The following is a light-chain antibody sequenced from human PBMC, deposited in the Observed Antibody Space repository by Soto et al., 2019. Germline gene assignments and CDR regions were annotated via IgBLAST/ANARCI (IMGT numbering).Light chain of an antibody. CDR2: AAS. CDR3: QQSYSTPYT. J-gene: IGKJ2*01. CDR1: QSSSSY. V-gene: IGKV1-39*01. Sequence: DIQMTPPPSSLSASVGDRVTITCRASQSSSSYLNWYQQKPGKTHKLLIYAASSLQSGVPSRFSGSGSGTDFTLTISSLQPEDFATYYCQQSYSTPYTFGQGTKLEIK.